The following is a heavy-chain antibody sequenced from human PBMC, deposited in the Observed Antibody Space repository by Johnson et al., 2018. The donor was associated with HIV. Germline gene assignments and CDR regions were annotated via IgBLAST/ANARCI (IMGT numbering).Heavy chain of an antibody. V-gene: IGHV3-9*03. CDR1: GFSFDDYA. Sequence: EVQLVESGGGLVQPGRSLRLSCAASGFSFDDYAMHWVRQVAGKGLEWVSGIGWNSGSIGYADSLKGRFTISRDNSKNTLYLQMNSLRAEDMAVYYCVRDQIESITGKEAGAFDIWGLGTMVTVSS. CDR3: VRDQIESITGKEAGAFDI. CDR2: IGWNSGSI. D-gene: IGHD1-20*01. J-gene: IGHJ3*02.